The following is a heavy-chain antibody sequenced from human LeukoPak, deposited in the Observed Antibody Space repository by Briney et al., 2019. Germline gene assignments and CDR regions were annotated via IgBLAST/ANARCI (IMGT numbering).Heavy chain of an antibody. J-gene: IGHJ4*02. CDR3: ARGSRKADYGAYRYYFDY. V-gene: IGHV3-48*03. Sequence: GGSLRLSCAASGFTFSSYEMNWVRQAPGKGLEWVSYISSSGSTIYYADSVKGRFTISRDNAKNSLYLQMNSLRAEGTAVYYCARGSRKADYGAYRYYFDYWGQGTLVTVSS. D-gene: IGHD4-17*01. CDR1: GFTFSSYE. CDR2: ISSSGSTI.